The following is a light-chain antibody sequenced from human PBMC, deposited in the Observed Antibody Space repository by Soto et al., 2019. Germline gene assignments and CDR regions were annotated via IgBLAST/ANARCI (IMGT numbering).Light chain of an antibody. CDR2: KAS. CDR3: LQDYSSPIT. J-gene: IGKJ5*01. CDR1: QSISSY. Sequence: DIQMTQSPSSLSAPVGDRVTITCRASQSISSYLNWYQQKPGKAPKLLIYKASTLKSGVPSRFSGSGSGSAFSLTITSLQPEDFATYYCLQDYSSPITFGQGTRLEI. V-gene: IGKV1-39*01.